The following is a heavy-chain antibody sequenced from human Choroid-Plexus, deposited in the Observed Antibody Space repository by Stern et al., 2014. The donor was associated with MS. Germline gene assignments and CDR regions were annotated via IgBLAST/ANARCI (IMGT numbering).Heavy chain of an antibody. CDR2: IDWDDEK. Sequence: QITLKESGPALLRPTETLRLTCTFSGFSLSTTGMRVSWIRQPPGKALEWLARIDWDDEKFYNTSLKTRVTISKDTSKNHVVLTMTNVDPVDTATYYCARLGAVGGIDFWGQGTLVTVSS. D-gene: IGHD6-19*01. CDR3: ARLGAVGGIDF. J-gene: IGHJ4*02. V-gene: IGHV2-70*04. CDR1: GFSLSTTGMR.